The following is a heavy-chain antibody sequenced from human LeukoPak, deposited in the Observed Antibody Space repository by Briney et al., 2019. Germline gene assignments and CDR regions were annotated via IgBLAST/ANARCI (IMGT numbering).Heavy chain of an antibody. Sequence: SETLSLTCAVSGGSISSNDWWTWVRQPPGKGLEWIAEIYQSGSTNYNPSLKSRVTISVDTSKNQFSLKLSSVTAADTAVYYCARWGETSALRVHAFDIWGQGTMVTVSS. V-gene: IGHV4-4*02. CDR2: IYQSGST. CDR1: GGSISSNDW. J-gene: IGHJ3*02. CDR3: ARWGETSALRVHAFDI. D-gene: IGHD3-10*01.